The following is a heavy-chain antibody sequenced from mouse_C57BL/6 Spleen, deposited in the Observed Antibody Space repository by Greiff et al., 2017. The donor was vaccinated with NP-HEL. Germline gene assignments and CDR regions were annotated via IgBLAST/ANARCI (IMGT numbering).Heavy chain of an antibody. D-gene: IGHD2-1*01. V-gene: IGHV1-82*01. CDR2: LYPGDGDT. Sequence: VQLQQSGPELVKPGASVKISCKASGYAFSSSWMNWVKQRPGKGLEWIGRLYPGDGDTNYNGKFKGKATLTADKSSSTAYMQLSSLTSEDSAVYFCAHRNYEGAMDYWGQGTSVTVSS. CDR3: AHRNYEGAMDY. J-gene: IGHJ4*01. CDR1: GYAFSSSW.